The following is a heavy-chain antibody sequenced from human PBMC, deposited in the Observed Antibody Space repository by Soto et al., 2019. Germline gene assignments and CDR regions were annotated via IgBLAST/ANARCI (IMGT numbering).Heavy chain of an antibody. V-gene: IGHV4-59*01. CDR1: GGSISSYY. J-gene: IGHJ4*02. CDR3: ARYYYGSGSRPSV. CDR2: IYYSGST. Sequence: QVQLQESGPGLVKPSETLSLTCTVSGGSISSYYWSWIRQPPGKGLEWIGYIYYSGSTNYNPSLKSRVTISVDTSKNQFSLKLSSVTAADTAVYYCARYYYGSGSRPSVWGQGTLVTVSS. D-gene: IGHD3-10*01.